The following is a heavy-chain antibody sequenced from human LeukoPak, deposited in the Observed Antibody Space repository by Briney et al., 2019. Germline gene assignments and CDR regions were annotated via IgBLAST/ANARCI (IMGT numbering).Heavy chain of an antibody. Sequence: ASVKVSCKASGYTFTNYGISWVRQAPGQGLEWMGWISADNGDINYAQKFQGRVTMNTDTMTTDTSTNTVYMELRSLRSDDTAVYYCARAHRPYCSSTSCFGAFDIWGQGTMVTVSS. CDR3: ARAHRPYCSSTSCFGAFDI. J-gene: IGHJ3*02. D-gene: IGHD2-2*01. CDR2: ISADNGDI. V-gene: IGHV1-18*01. CDR1: GYTFTNYG.